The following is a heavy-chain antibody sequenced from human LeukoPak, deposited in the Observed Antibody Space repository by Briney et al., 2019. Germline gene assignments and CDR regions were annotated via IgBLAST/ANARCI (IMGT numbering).Heavy chain of an antibody. CDR2: IYTSGST. CDR3: ARSPRNSSSWSRGYYYYYMDV. D-gene: IGHD6-13*01. Sequence: SETLSLTCTVSGGSISSYYWSWIRQPAGKGLEWIGRIYTSGSTNYNPSLKSRVTMSVDTSKNQFSLKLSSVTAADTAVYYCARSPRNSSSWSRGYYYYYMDVWGKGTTVTVSS. V-gene: IGHV4-4*07. CDR1: GGSISSYY. J-gene: IGHJ6*03.